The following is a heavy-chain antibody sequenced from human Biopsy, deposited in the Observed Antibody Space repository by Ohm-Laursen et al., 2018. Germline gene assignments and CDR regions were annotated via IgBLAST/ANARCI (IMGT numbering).Heavy chain of an antibody. CDR2: INAKTGDT. V-gene: IGHV1-2*04. Sequence: SVKVSCKASGYTFTGYHVHWVRQAPGQGLEWMGWINAKTGDTNYAQKFQGWVTMTRDTSISTAYVDLSSLRSDDTAVYYCTRGGYYYDSLAYYYWFDPWGQGTLVTVSS. J-gene: IGHJ5*02. CDR1: GYTFTGYH. CDR3: TRGGYYYDSLAYYYWFDP. D-gene: IGHD3-22*01.